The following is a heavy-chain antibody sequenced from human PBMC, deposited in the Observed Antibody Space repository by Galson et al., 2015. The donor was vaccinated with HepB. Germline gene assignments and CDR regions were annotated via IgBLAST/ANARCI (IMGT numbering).Heavy chain of an antibody. D-gene: IGHD6-13*01. CDR2: LSVSGGST. CDR1: GFSFSSYA. J-gene: IGHJ4*02. CDR3: AKPLSSWSFDY. Sequence: SLRLTCAASGFSFSSYAMTWVRQAPGKGLEWVSALSVSGGSTYYADSVKSRFTISRDNSKNTLYLQMNSLRAEDTALYYCAKPLSSWSFDYWGQGTLFTVSS. V-gene: IGHV3-23*01.